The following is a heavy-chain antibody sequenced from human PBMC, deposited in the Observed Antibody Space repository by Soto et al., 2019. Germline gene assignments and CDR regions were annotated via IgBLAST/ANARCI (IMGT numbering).Heavy chain of an antibody. J-gene: IGHJ5*02. Sequence: ASVKVSCKASGYTFTSYGISWVRQAPGQGLEWMGWISAYNGNTNYAQKLQGRVTMTTDTSTSTAYMELRSLRSDDTAVYYCARPSAGMSHVLGPNWFDPWGQGTLVTVSS. CDR3: ARPSAGMSHVLGPNWFDP. CDR1: GYTFTSYG. CDR2: ISAYNGNT. D-gene: IGHD6-13*01. V-gene: IGHV1-18*01.